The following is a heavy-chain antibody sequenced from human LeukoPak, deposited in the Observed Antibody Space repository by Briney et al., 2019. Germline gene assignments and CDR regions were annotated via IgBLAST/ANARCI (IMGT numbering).Heavy chain of an antibody. CDR2: INPDGSST. V-gene: IGHV3-74*01. Sequence: GGSLRLSCAASGFTFSSYWMHWVRQAPGKGLVWVSRINPDGSSTNYADSVKGRFTISRDNAKNTLYLQMNNLRAEDTAIYYCATDSYVSGSYYRLFYWGQGTLVTVSS. D-gene: IGHD3-10*01. J-gene: IGHJ4*02. CDR1: GFTFSSYW. CDR3: ATDSYVSGSYYRLFY.